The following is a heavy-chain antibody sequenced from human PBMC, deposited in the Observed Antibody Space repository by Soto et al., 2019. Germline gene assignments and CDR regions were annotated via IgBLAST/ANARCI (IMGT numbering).Heavy chain of an antibody. CDR1: GFTFSSYA. CDR3: AVHGYDY. V-gene: IGHV3-23*01. J-gene: IGHJ4*02. D-gene: IGHD1-1*01. Sequence: VGSLRLSCAASGFTFSSYAMTWVRQAPGRGLEWVSAISGSGAVTYSADSVKGRFTISRDNSKNTLYLQMNSLRAEDTAVYYCAVHGYDYWGQGTLVTVSS. CDR2: ISGSGAVT.